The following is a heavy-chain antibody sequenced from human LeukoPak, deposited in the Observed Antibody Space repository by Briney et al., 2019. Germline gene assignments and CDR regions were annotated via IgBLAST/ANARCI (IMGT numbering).Heavy chain of an antibody. J-gene: IGHJ4*02. CDR3: AAADDCDH. CDR1: GLTFSSYW. D-gene: IGHD6-25*01. V-gene: IGHV3-7*05. Sequence: GGSLRLSCEASGLTFSSYWMTWVRQAPGKGLEWVANIKQDGSDKYYVDSVKGRFTISRDNAKNSLYLQMNSLRAEDTDVYYCAAADDCDHWGQGTLVTVSS. CDR2: IKQDGSDK.